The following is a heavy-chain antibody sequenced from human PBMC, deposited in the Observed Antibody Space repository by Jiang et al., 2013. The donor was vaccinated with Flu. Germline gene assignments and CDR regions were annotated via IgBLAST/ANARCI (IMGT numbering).Heavy chain of an antibody. CDR3: ARVYCTNGVCYTGAGFDY. V-gene: IGHV6-1*01. CDR1: GDSVSSNSAA. Sequence: QTLSLTCAISGDSVSSNSAAWNWIRQSPSRGLEWLGRTYYRSKWYNDYAVSLKSRITINPDTSKNQFSLQLNSVTPEDTAVYYCARVYCTNGVCYTGAGFDYWGQGTLVTVSS. CDR2: TYYRSKWYN. D-gene: IGHD2-8*01. J-gene: IGHJ4*02.